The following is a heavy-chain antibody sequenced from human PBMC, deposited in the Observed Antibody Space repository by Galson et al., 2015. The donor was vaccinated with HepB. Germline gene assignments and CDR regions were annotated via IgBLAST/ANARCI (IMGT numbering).Heavy chain of an antibody. V-gene: IGHV1-8*01. CDR2: MNPNSGNT. CDR1: GSTFTSYD. D-gene: IGHD4-17*01. Sequence: SVKVSCKASGSTFTSYDINWGRQATGQGLEWMGWMNPNSGNTGYAQKFQGRVTMTRNTSISTAYMELSSLRSEDTAVYYCARGPHDYGDFNNWFDPWGQGTLVTVSS. CDR3: ARGPHDYGDFNNWFDP. J-gene: IGHJ5*02.